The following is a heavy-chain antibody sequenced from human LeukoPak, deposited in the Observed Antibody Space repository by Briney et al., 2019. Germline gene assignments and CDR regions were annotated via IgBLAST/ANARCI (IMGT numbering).Heavy chain of an antibody. CDR2: VSTYNHDT. Sequence: GASVKVSCKAFGYTFSKHGISWLRQAPGQGLEWMGWVSTYNHDTNYAEKFQARVTMTTDTSTSTAYMELRSLRSDDTAVYYCARGIVGATSGWYFDYWGQGTLVTVSS. V-gene: IGHV1-18*01. CDR3: ARGIVGATSGWYFDY. D-gene: IGHD1-26*01. CDR1: GYTFSKHG. J-gene: IGHJ4*02.